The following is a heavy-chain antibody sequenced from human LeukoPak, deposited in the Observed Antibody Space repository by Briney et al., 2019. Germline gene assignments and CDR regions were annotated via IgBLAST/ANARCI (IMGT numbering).Heavy chain of an antibody. CDR3: ARDLWAPIKLLWFGELSWRFDY. Sequence: ASVKVSCKASGYTFTSYGISWVRQAPGQGLEWMGWISAYNGKTNYAQKLQGRVTMTTDTSTSTAYMELRSLRSDDPAVYYCARDLWAPIKLLWFGELSWRFDYWGQGTLVTVSS. J-gene: IGHJ4*02. CDR2: ISAYNGKT. V-gene: IGHV1-18*01. D-gene: IGHD3-10*01. CDR1: GYTFTSYG.